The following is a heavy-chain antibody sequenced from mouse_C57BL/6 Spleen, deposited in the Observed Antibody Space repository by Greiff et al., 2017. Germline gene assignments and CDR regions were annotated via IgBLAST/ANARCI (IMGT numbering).Heavy chain of an antibody. D-gene: IGHD2-2*01. CDR3: AREPYGYDGFAY. V-gene: IGHV1-64*01. CDR1: GYTFTSYW. CDR2: IPPNRGST. Sequence: QVQLKQPGAELVKPGASVKLSCKASGYTFTSYWMHWVKQRPGQGLEWIGMIPPNRGSTNYNEKFKSKATMTVDKSSSTAYMQLSSLTSEDSAVYYCAREPYGYDGFAYWGQGTLVTVSA. J-gene: IGHJ3*01.